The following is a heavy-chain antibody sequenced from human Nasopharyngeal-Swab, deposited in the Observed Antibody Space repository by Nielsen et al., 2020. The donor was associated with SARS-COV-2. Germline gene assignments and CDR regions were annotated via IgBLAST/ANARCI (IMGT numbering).Heavy chain of an antibody. D-gene: IGHD2-2*01. J-gene: IGHJ4*02. Sequence: GGSLRLSCAASGFTVSSNYMSWVRQAPGKGLEWVSVIYSGGSTYYADSVTGRFTISRDNSKNTLYLQMNSLRAEDTAVYYCARREVGCSSTSCYDYWGQGTLVTVSS. CDR3: ARREVGCSSTSCYDY. V-gene: IGHV3-53*01. CDR1: GFTVSSNY. CDR2: IYSGGST.